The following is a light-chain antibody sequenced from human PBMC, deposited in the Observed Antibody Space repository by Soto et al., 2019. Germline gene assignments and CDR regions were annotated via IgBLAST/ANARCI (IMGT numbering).Light chain of an antibody. J-gene: IGLJ1*01. CDR1: SSDVGGYNY. V-gene: IGLV2-14*01. CDR2: EVS. CDR3: SSYTSSSPF. Sequence: QSVLTHPASVSGSPGQSITISCTGTSSDVGGYNYVSWYQQHPGKAPKLMIYEVSNRPSGVSSRFSGSKSGNTASLTISGLQAEDEADYYCSSYTSSSPFFGTGTKVTV.